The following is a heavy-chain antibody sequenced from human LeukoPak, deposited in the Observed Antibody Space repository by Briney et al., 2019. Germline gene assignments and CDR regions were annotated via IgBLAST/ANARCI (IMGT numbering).Heavy chain of an antibody. J-gene: IGHJ3*02. CDR1: GFTFNTLS. D-gene: IGHD3-10*01. Sequence: PGGAPRLSCAASGFTFNTLSLILVRPPPGKGLGWVSSIFPSGGEIHYADSVRGRFTISRDNSKNTLYLQMNSLRAEDTAVYYCARDRVGAFDIWGQGTIVTVSS. V-gene: IGHV3-23*01. CDR2: IFPSGGEI. CDR3: ARDRVGAFDI.